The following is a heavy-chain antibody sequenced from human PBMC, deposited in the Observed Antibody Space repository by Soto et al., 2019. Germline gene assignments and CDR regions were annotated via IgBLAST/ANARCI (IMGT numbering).Heavy chain of an antibody. Sequence: PSETLSLTCAVSGGSISSSNWWSWVRQPPGKGLEWIGEIYHSGSTNYNPSLKSRVTISVDKSKNQFSLKLSSVTAADTAVYYCARVWRGGYDDIYYYYYGMDVWGQGTTVTVSS. CDR1: GGSISSSNW. V-gene: IGHV4-4*02. D-gene: IGHD5-12*01. CDR3: ARVWRGGYDDIYYYYYGMDV. CDR2: IYHSGST. J-gene: IGHJ6*02.